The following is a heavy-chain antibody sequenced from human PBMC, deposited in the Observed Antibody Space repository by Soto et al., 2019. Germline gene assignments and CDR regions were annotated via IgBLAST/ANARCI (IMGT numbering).Heavy chain of an antibody. CDR3: ATVGWEGYSGSGGYYYGMDV. CDR2: ISYDESNK. V-gene: IGHV3-30*03. D-gene: IGHD6-13*01. J-gene: IGHJ6*02. CDR1: GFTFSNYG. Sequence: VQLVESGGAVVQPGRSLRLSCAASGFTFSNYGMHWVRQAPGNGLEWVALISYDESNKYYADSVKGRFTISRDNSKNTLYLQMNSLRAEDTSVYYCATVGWEGYSGSGGYYYGMDVWGQGTTVTVSS.